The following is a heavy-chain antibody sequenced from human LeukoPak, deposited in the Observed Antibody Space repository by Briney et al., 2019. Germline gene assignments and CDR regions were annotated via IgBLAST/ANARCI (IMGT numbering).Heavy chain of an antibody. J-gene: IGHJ4*02. CDR3: ARDQDGGKYYYESSGYPH. CDR2: ISSGGHI. V-gene: IGHV3-21*01. CDR1: GFTFSSYG. D-gene: IGHD3-22*01. Sequence: GGSLRLSCAASGFTFSSYGLNWVRQAPGKGLEWVSTISSGGHIYYEDSVKGRFTISRDNAKNSLYLQMNSLRAEDTAVYYCARDQDGGKYYYESSGYPHWGQGILVTVSS.